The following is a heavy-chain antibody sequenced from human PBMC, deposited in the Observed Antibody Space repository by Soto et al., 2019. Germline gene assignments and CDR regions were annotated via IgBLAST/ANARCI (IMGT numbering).Heavy chain of an antibody. CDR1: GYTFTSYG. J-gene: IGHJ3*02. D-gene: IGHD5-18*01. CDR2: ISAYNGNT. Sequence: ASVKVSCKASGYTFTSYGISWVRQAPGQGLEWMGWISAYNGNTNYAQKLQGRVTMTTDTSTSTAYMELRSLRSDDTAVYYCARGGTGGYSYGFPLHDAFDIWGQGTMVTVSS. CDR3: ARGGTGGYSYGFPLHDAFDI. V-gene: IGHV1-18*04.